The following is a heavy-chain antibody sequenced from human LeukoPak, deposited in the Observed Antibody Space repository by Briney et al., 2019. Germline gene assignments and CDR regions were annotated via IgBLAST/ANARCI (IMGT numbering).Heavy chain of an antibody. CDR2: ISSSGSTI. J-gene: IGHJ4*02. CDR3: AVATIKDYFDY. Sequence: GGSLRLSCAASGFTLSSYGMNWVRQAPGKGLEWVSYISSSGSTIYYADSVKGRFTISRDNAKNSLYLQMNSLRAEDTAVYYCAVATIKDYFDYWGQGTLVTVSS. V-gene: IGHV3-48*03. D-gene: IGHD5-24*01. CDR1: GFTLSSYG.